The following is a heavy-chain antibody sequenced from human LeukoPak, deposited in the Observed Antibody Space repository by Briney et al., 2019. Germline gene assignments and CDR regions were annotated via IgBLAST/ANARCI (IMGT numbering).Heavy chain of an antibody. D-gene: IGHD5-12*01. J-gene: IGHJ3*02. CDR2: INHSGST. CDR1: GGSFSGYY. V-gene: IGHV4-34*01. Sequence: SETLSLTCAVYGGSFSGYYWSWIRQPPGKGLEWIGEINHSGSTNYNPSLKSRVTISVDTSKNQFSLKLSSVTAADTAVYYCARKGGYAGPFDIWGQGTMVTVSS. CDR3: ARKGGYAGPFDI.